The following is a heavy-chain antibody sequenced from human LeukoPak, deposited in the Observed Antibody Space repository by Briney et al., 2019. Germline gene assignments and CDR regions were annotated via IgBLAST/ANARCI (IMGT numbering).Heavy chain of an antibody. J-gene: IGHJ4*02. Sequence: ASVKVSCKASGYTSTGYYMHWVRQAPGQGLEWMGRINPNSGGTNYAQKFQGRVTMTRDTSISTAYMELSRLRSDDTAVYYCARDRHYDFWSGYSISDAFDYWGQGTLVTVSS. V-gene: IGHV1-2*06. CDR3: ARDRHYDFWSGYSISDAFDY. D-gene: IGHD3-3*01. CDR1: GYTSTGYY. CDR2: INPNSGGT.